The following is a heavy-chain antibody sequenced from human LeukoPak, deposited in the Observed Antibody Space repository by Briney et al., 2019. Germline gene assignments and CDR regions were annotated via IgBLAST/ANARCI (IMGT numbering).Heavy chain of an antibody. CDR3: ASTMVRGVIPTHFDY. J-gene: IGHJ4*02. D-gene: IGHD3-10*01. V-gene: IGHV4-39*07. CDR2: IYYSGST. CDR1: GGSISSSSYY. Sequence: SETLSLTCTVSGGSISSSSYYWGWIRQPPGKGLEWIGSIYYSGSTYYNPSLKSRVTISVDTSKNQFSLKLSSLTAADTAVYYCASTMVRGVIPTHFDYWGQGTLVTVSS.